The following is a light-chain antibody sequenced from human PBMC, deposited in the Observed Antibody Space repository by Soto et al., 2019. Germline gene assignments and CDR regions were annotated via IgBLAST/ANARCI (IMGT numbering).Light chain of an antibody. V-gene: IGLV3-21*04. CDR1: NIGSKS. CDR2: YDT. Sequence: SSELTQPPSVSVAPGKTANITCGGNNIGSKSVHWYQQKPGQAPVLVISYDTDRPSGIPERYSGSNSGNTATLIISRVEAGDEADYYCQVWDSSSDPVVFGGGTKLTVL. J-gene: IGLJ2*01. CDR3: QVWDSSSDPVV.